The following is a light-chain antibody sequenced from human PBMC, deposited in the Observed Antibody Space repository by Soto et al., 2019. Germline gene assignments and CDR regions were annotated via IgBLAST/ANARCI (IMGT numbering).Light chain of an antibody. J-gene: IGKJ3*01. Sequence: EIVLTQSPGTLSLSPGERATLSCRASQSVTSTFLAWYQQRPGQAPRLLIYGASSRAPGIPDRFSGSGSGTDFTLTISRLEPEDFAVYYCQQYDSSPFTFGPGNKVDIK. V-gene: IGKV3-20*01. CDR1: QSVTSTF. CDR2: GAS. CDR3: QQYDSSPFT.